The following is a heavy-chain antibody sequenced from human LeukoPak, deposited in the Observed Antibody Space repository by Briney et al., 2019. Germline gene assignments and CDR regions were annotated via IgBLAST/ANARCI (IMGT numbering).Heavy chain of an antibody. V-gene: IGHV1-46*01. Sequence: ASVKVSCKASGYTFTSYYMHWVRQAPGQGLEWMGIINPSGGSTSYAQKFQGRVTMTRDTSTSTVYMELSSLRSEDTAVYYCARDPKGIVVVPAAVQDDYWGQGTLVTLSS. CDR3: ARDPKGIVVVPAAVQDDY. CDR2: INPSGGST. J-gene: IGHJ4*02. D-gene: IGHD2-2*01. CDR1: GYTFTSYY.